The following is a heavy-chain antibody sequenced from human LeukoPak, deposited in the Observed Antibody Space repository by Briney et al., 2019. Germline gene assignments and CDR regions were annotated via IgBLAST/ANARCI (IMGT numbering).Heavy chain of an antibody. CDR1: GFTFSNQA. J-gene: IGHJ4*02. CDR2: ISGSGGST. D-gene: IGHD1-26*01. Sequence: SGGSLRLSCAASGFTFSNQAMSWVRQAPGKGLEWVSAISGSGGSTYYADSVKGRFTISRDNSKNTLYLQMNSLRAEDTAVYYCAKDRGYSGSLGDYWGQGTLVTVSS. CDR3: AKDRGYSGSLGDY. V-gene: IGHV3-23*01.